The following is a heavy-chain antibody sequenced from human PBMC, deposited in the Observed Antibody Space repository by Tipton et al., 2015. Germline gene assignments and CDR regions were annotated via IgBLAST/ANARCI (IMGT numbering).Heavy chain of an antibody. CDR1: GYSFTNFW. D-gene: IGHD2-2*01. CDR2: IYPGDSDT. Sequence: QLVQSGAEVKKPGESLKISCKASGYSFTNFWIGWVRQMPGKGLEWMGTIYPGDSDTRYSPSFQGQVTISADKSINTAYLQWSSLRTSYTAMYYCARSSPRVVVPATADGVFDIWGPGTLVTASS. CDR3: ARSSPRVVVPATADGVFDI. J-gene: IGHJ3*02. V-gene: IGHV5-51*01.